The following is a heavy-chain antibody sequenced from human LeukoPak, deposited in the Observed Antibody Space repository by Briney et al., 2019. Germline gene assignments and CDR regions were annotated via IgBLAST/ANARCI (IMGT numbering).Heavy chain of an antibody. CDR1: GFTLSSYG. J-gene: IGHJ4*02. CDR2: ITGRGEST. D-gene: IGHD6-25*01. CDR3: ARDRRLASFDY. Sequence: GGSLRLSCAASGFTLSSYGMNWVRQAPGKGLEWVSGITGRGESTYYADSVKGRFTISRDNSKNTLYLQMDSLRAEDAAIYYCARDRRLASFDYGGQGTLVTVSS. V-gene: IGHV3-23*01.